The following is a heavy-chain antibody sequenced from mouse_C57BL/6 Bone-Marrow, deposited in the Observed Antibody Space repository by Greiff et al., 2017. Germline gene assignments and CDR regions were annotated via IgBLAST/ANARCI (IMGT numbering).Heavy chain of an antibody. CDR3: ARWGTAQAPYAMDY. CDR2: ISYDGSN. Sequence: EVKVEESGPGLVKPSQSLSLTCSVTGYSITSGYYWNWIRQFPGNKLECMGYISYDGSNNYNPSLKNRISITRDTSKNQFFLKLNSLTTEDTATYYCARWGTAQAPYAMDYWGQGASVTVSS. D-gene: IGHD3-2*02. V-gene: IGHV3-6*01. CDR1: GYSITSGYY. J-gene: IGHJ4*01.